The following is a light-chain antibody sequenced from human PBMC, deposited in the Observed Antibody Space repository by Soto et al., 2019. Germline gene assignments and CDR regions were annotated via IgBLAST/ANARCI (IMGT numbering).Light chain of an antibody. CDR2: EAS. Sequence: VVMTQSPATLSVSPGERVVLSCRASQSLGTSLAWYHHKPGQAPRLLLYEASIRATGIPARFSGDGSGTEFTLTISSLQSEDFAVYYCQQYNNWPLLTFGGGTKVEIK. CDR3: QQYNNWPLLT. V-gene: IGKV3-15*01. J-gene: IGKJ4*01. CDR1: QSLGTS.